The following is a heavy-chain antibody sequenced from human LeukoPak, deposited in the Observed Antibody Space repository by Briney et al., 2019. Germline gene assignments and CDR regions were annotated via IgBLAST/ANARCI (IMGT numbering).Heavy chain of an antibody. CDR1: GYTFTSYY. V-gene: IGHV1-46*01. J-gene: IGHJ4*02. CDR3: ARGLGNAAAGKLLDY. D-gene: IGHD6-13*01. CDR2: INPSGGST. Sequence: ASVKVSCKASGYTFTSYYMHWVRQAPGQGLEWMGIINPSGGSTSYAQKFQGGVTMTRDMSTSTVYMELSSLRSEDAAVYYCARGLGNAAAGKLLDYWGQGTLVTVSS.